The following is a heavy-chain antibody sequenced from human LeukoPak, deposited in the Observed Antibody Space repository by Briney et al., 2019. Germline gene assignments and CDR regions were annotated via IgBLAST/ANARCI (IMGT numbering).Heavy chain of an antibody. CDR1: GYTFTSYD. V-gene: IGHV1-18*01. D-gene: IGHD3-10*01. CDR3: ARDSGGGDFDY. J-gene: IGHJ4*02. Sequence: ASVKVSCKASGYTFTSYDINWVRQAPGQRLEWMGWISAYNGNTNYAQKLQGRVTMTTDTSTSTAYMELRSLRSDDTAVYYCARDSGGGDFDYWGQGTLVTVSS. CDR2: ISAYNGNT.